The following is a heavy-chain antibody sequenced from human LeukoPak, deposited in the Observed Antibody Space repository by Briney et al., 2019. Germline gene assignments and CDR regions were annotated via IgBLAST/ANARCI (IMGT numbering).Heavy chain of an antibody. CDR1: GFTFSIYG. J-gene: IGHJ3*02. CDR2: IRHDESNN. Sequence: GGSLRLSCAASGFTFSIYGMHWVRQAPGKGLEWVAFIRHDESNNYYADSVKGRFTISRDTSNNTLYLQVNSLRAEDTAVYYCAKDRWATQTTYDAFDIWGQGTMVTVSS. D-gene: IGHD1-1*01. CDR3: AKDRWATQTTYDAFDI. V-gene: IGHV3-30*02.